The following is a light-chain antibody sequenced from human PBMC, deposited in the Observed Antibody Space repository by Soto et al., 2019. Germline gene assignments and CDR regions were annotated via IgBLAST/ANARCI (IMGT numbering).Light chain of an antibody. CDR1: SSDVGSYNY. J-gene: IGLJ1*01. Sequence: QSALNQPASVSGSPGQSITISCTGTSSDVGSYNYVSWYQHHPGKAPKLMIYHVSNRPSGVSNRFSGSKSGNTASLTISGLQAEDEADYYCSSYTDSSPFVFGTGTKVTVL. CDR3: SSYTDSSPFV. CDR2: HVS. V-gene: IGLV2-14*03.